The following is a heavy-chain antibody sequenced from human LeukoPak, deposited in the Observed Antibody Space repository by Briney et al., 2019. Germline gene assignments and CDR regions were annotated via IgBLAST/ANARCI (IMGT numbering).Heavy chain of an antibody. Sequence: PGGSLRLSCAASGFTFSNYAMSWVRQAPGKGLEWVAVISNDGSSKYYADSVKGRFTISRDNSKNTLYLQMNSLRDEDTAVYYCAKDLPEWEWLVGHWGQGTLVTVSS. CDR1: GFTFSNYA. CDR2: ISNDGSSK. J-gene: IGHJ4*02. V-gene: IGHV3-30*18. D-gene: IGHD6-19*01. CDR3: AKDLPEWEWLVGH.